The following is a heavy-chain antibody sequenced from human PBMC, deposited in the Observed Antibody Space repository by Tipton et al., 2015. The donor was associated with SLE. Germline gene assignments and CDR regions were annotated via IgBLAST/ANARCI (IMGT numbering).Heavy chain of an antibody. CDR3: ARAGSQEVALGSCNY. Sequence: QVQLVQSGAEVKKPGASVKVSCRASGYIFTDFYIHWVRQAPGRGLEWMGWINPNGGGTIYSRKFQGRVTMTRDTSITTAYMEVSRLTSDDTAVYYCARAGSQEVALGSCNYWGRGTQITVSS. D-gene: IGHD5-24*01. V-gene: IGHV1-2*02. CDR1: GYIFTDFY. J-gene: IGHJ4*02. CDR2: INPNGGGT.